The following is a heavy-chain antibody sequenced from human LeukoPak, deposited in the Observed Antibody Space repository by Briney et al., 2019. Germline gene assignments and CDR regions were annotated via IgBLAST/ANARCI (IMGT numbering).Heavy chain of an antibody. CDR3: ARGRYYYGSGSYDY. V-gene: IGHV1-2*02. CDR2: INPNSGGT. Sequence: ASMKVSCKASGYTFTGYYMHWVRQAPGQGLEWMGWINPNSGGTNYAQKFQGRVTMTRDTSISTAYMELSRLRSDDTAVYYCARGRYYYGSGSYDYWGQGTLVTVSS. D-gene: IGHD3-10*01. CDR1: GYTFTGYY. J-gene: IGHJ4*02.